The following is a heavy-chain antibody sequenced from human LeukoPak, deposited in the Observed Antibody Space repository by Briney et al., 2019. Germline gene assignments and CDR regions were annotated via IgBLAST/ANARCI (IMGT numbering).Heavy chain of an antibody. Sequence: GGSLRLSCEASGFTFSTYWMSWVRQAPGKGPECVANINPDGSDKYYVDSMKGRFTISRDNAKNSLYLQMNNLRAEDTAVYYYAREGFPPGVLHSGQGTLVTVSS. CDR2: INPDGSDK. CDR3: AREGFPPGVLH. CDR1: GFTFSTYW. D-gene: IGHD2-2*01. V-gene: IGHV3-7*01. J-gene: IGHJ1*01.